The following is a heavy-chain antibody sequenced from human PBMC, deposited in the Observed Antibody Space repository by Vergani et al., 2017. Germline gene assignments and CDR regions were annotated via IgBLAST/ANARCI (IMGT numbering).Heavy chain of an antibody. CDR2: IYSGDET. Sequence: ELQLVESGGGLVQPGGSLRLSCAASGSTVSGNYMTWVRQAPGKGLEWVSHIYSGDETYYADSLKGRFTISRDNSKNSVYLQMNSLRAEDTAIYYCARKKYYDSKDYYQVEPFDYWGQGTLVTVSS. V-gene: IGHV3-66*01. CDR1: GSTVSGNY. CDR3: ARKKYYDSKDYYQVEPFDY. D-gene: IGHD3-22*01. J-gene: IGHJ4*02.